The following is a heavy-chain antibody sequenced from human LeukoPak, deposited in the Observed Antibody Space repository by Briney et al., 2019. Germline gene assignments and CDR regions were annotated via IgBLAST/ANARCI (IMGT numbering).Heavy chain of an antibody. CDR2: ISGSGGST. J-gene: IGHJ4*02. Sequence: GGSLRLSCAASVFSFSSYAMSWVRQAPGKGLEWVSAISGSGGSTYYADSVKGRFSISRDNSKNTLYLQMNSLRAEHTAIYYCAKGDTGDRYFDYWGQGTLVTVSS. V-gene: IGHV3-23*01. CDR1: VFSFSSYA. D-gene: IGHD7-27*01. CDR3: AKGDTGDRYFDY.